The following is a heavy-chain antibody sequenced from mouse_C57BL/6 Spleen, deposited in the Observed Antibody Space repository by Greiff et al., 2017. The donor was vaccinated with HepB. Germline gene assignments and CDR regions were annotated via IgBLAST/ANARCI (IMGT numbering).Heavy chain of an antibody. Sequence: VQLQQPGAELVKPGASVKLSCKASGYTFTSYWMQWVKQRPGQGLEWIGEIDPSDSYTNYNQKFKGKATLTVDTSSSTAYMQLSSLTSEDSAVYYCARGGTTVVAEGFAYWGQGTLVTVSA. D-gene: IGHD1-1*01. J-gene: IGHJ3*01. CDR3: ARGGTTVVAEGFAY. V-gene: IGHV1-50*01. CDR2: IDPSDSYT. CDR1: GYTFTSYW.